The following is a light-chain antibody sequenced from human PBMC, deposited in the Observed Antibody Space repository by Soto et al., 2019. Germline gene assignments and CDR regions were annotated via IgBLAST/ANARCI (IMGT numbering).Light chain of an antibody. CDR3: SSYTSSNTFYV. CDR1: SSDVGSYNL. CDR2: EDN. J-gene: IGLJ1*01. V-gene: IGLV2-14*02. Sequence: QSVLTQPASVSGSPGQSITISCTGTSSDVGSYNLVSWYQQYPGKAPKLMIYEDNKRPSGVSRRFSGSKSGNTASLTISGLQAEDEADYYCSSYTSSNTFYVFGTGTKGTVL.